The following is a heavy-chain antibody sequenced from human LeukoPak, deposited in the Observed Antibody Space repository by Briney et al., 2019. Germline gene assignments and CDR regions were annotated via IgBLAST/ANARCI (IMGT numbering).Heavy chain of an antibody. D-gene: IGHD6-13*01. CDR3: AREQEAAGNWFFDR. CDR1: GFTFSIYW. V-gene: IGHV3-74*01. J-gene: IGHJ2*01. CDR2: IHRDGTSI. Sequence: PGGSLRLSCAASGFTFSIYWMHWLRQIPGKGLVWVSRIHRDGTSIHYADSVRGRFSISRDNAEDTLYLQMNSLRAEDTAVYYCAREQEAAGNWFFDRWGRGTLVTVSS.